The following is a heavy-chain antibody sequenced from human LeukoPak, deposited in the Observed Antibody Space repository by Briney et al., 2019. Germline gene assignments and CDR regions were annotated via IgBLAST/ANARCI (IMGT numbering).Heavy chain of an antibody. J-gene: IGHJ4*02. D-gene: IGHD3-3*01. CDR3: ARVNTTFGVVIIPVYYFDY. CDR2: INHSGST. Sequence: SGTLSLTCAVYGGSFSGYYWSWIRQPPGKGLEWVGEINHSGSTNYNPSLKSRVTISVDTSKNQFSLKLSSVTAADTAVYYCARVNTTFGVVIIPVYYFDYWGQGTLVTVSS. CDR1: GGSFSGYY. V-gene: IGHV4-34*01.